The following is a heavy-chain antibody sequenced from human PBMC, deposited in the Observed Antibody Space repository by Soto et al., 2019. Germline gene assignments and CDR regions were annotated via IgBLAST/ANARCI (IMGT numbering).Heavy chain of an antibody. CDR1: GFDFRNYA. CDR3: ARAVDAAMDPPDY. J-gene: IGHJ4*02. D-gene: IGHD5-18*01. Sequence: PGGSLRLSCAASGFDFRNYAMHWVRQSPGKGPEWVAITSDDGDIQYYADSVKGRFTISRDNSKNTLYLQMTSLRSEDAAVYFCARAVDAAMDPPDYWGQGTLVTVSS. V-gene: IGHV3-30-3*01. CDR2: TSDDGDIQ.